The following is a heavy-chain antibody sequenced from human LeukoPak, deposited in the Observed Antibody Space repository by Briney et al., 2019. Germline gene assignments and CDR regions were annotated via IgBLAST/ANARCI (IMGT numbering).Heavy chain of an antibody. J-gene: IGHJ3*02. D-gene: IGHD3-9*01. CDR1: GFTFSSYG. CDR2: ISGSGGST. Sequence: GGTLRLSCAASGFTFSSYGMSWVRQAPGKGLEWVSAISGSGGSTYYADSVKGRFTISRDNSKNTLYLQMNSLRAEDTAVYYCARILTGYLIDAFDIWGQGTMVTVSS. V-gene: IGHV3-23*01. CDR3: ARILTGYLIDAFDI.